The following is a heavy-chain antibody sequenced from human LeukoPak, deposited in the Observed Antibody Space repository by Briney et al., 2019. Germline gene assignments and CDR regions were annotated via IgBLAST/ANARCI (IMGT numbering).Heavy chain of an antibody. CDR1: GFTLSSYA. D-gene: IGHD2-21*01. Sequence: GGALRLSCAASGFTLSSYAMSWVRQAPGKGLEWVSAISVSGNTYHADSVKGRFTISRDSSKNTLYLQMNRLRAEDAAVYYCAKAPVTTCSGAYCYPFDYWGQGTLVTVSS. CDR3: AKAPVTTCSGAYCYPFDY. J-gene: IGHJ4*02. CDR2: ISVSGNT. V-gene: IGHV3-23*01.